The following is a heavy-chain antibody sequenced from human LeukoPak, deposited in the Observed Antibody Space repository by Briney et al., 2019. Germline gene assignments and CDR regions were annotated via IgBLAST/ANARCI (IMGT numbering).Heavy chain of an antibody. Sequence: ASVKVSCKASGYTLTSYGISWVRQAPGQGLEWMGWISAYNGNTNYAQKLQGRLTMTTDTSTSTAYMELRSLRSDDTAVYYCARVRAPTRYFDYWGQGTLVTVSS. D-gene: IGHD1-1*01. CDR3: ARVRAPTRYFDY. CDR2: ISAYNGNT. CDR1: GYTLTSYG. J-gene: IGHJ4*02. V-gene: IGHV1-18*01.